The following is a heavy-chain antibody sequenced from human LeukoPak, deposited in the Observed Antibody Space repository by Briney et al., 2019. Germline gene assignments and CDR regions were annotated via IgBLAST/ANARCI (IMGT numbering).Heavy chain of an antibody. CDR2: IYNSGST. CDR1: GASISGYY. D-gene: IGHD6-13*01. CDR3: ARAAHYSSRNFDF. V-gene: IGHV4-59*01. J-gene: IGHJ4*02. Sequence: SETLSVTCSASGASISGYYWSWIRHPPGKGLEWIGYIYNSGSTNYNPFLKSRVTISVVTSKNQLSLKLKSVTAADTAVYYCARAAHYSSRNFDFWGQGTLVTVSS.